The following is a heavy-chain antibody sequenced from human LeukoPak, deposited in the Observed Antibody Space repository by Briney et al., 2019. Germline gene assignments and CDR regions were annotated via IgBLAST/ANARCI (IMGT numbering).Heavy chain of an antibody. CDR1: HYTFTNYG. J-gene: IGHJ3*02. V-gene: IGHV1-18*01. Sequence: ASVKVSCKASHYTFTNYGISWVRQAPGQGLEWMGWISGYNGNTQYAQNFRYRVTLTTDTSTSTAYMEVESLRSDDTAVYYCARDTRYDILTVYTYDAFDIWGQGTMVTVSS. CDR2: ISGYNGNT. D-gene: IGHD3-9*01. CDR3: ARDTRYDILTVYTYDAFDI.